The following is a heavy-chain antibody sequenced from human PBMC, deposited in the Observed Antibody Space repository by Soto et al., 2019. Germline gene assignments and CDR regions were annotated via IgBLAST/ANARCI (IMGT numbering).Heavy chain of an antibody. J-gene: IGHJ6*02. Sequence: ASVKVSCKASGYTFTGHYMHWVRQAPGQGLEWMGWINPNSGGTNYAQKFQGWVTMTRDTSISTAYMELSRLRSDDTAVYYCARATRPSGFIVVVPAAISSRYYYGMDVWGQGTTVTVSS. CDR3: ARATRPSGFIVVVPAAISSRYYYGMDV. V-gene: IGHV1-2*04. CDR2: INPNSGGT. CDR1: GYTFTGHY. D-gene: IGHD2-2*01.